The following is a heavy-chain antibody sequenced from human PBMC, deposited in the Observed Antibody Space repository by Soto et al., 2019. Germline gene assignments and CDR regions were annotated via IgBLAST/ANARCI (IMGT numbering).Heavy chain of an antibody. Sequence: PGGSLRLSFAASGFTFSSYGMHWVRQAPGKGLEWVAVISYDGSNKYYADSVKGRFTISRDNSKNTLYLQMNSLRAEDTSVYYCAKSLLGYCISTSCYPFDPWGQGT. V-gene: IGHV3-30*18. CDR1: GFTFSSYG. CDR2: ISYDGSNK. D-gene: IGHD2-2*01. J-gene: IGHJ5*02. CDR3: AKSLLGYCISTSCYPFDP.